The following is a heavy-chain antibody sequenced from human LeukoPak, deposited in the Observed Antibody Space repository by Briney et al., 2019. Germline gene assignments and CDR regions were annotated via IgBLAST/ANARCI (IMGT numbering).Heavy chain of an antibody. V-gene: IGHV1-18*01. Sequence: ASVKVSCKASGYTFTSYGISWVRQAPGQGLEWMGWISAYNGNTNYAQKLQGRVTMTTDTSTSTAYMELRSLRSDDTAVYYCARDFVLRCFDWSPFDYWGQGTLVTVSS. CDR3: ARDFVLRCFDWSPFDY. CDR2: ISAYNGNT. J-gene: IGHJ4*02. CDR1: GYTFTSYG. D-gene: IGHD3-9*01.